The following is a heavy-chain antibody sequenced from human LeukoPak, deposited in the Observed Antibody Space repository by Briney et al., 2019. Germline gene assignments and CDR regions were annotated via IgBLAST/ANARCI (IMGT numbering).Heavy chain of an antibody. CDR1: GFTFSSYA. D-gene: IGHD3-22*01. Sequence: GGSLRLSCAASGFTFSSYAMSWVRQAPGKGLEWVSAISGSGGSTYYADSVKGRFTISRDNSKNTLYLQMNSLRAEDTAVYYCAKEGYYYDSSGYYYFRAFDIWGQGTMVTVSS. J-gene: IGHJ3*02. V-gene: IGHV3-23*01. CDR3: AKEGYYYDSSGYYYFRAFDI. CDR2: ISGSGGST.